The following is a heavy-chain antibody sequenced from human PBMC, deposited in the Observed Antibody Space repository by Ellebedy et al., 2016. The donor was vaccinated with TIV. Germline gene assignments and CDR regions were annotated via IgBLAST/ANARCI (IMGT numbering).Heavy chain of an antibody. CDR2: IYHSGST. CDR3: ARFRGQFGVANYSYYGMDV. J-gene: IGHJ6*02. Sequence: SETLSLXCAVSGGSISSSNWWSWVRQPPGKGLEWIGEIYHSGSTNYNPSLKSRVTISVDKSKNQFSLKLSSVTAADTAVYYCARFRGQFGVANYSYYGMDVWGQGTTVTVSS. D-gene: IGHD3-3*01. V-gene: IGHV4-4*02. CDR1: GGSISSSNW.